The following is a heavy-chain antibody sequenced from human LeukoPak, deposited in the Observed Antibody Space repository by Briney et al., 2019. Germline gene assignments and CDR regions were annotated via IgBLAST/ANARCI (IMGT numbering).Heavy chain of an antibody. Sequence: GGSLRLSCTPFGFTFSRYAMSWVRQAPGKGLEWVSAISDSGGETFYADSVRGRLTISRDNFKNTLYLQMNSLRDEDTAVYYCAKPSGSHPNYYFDNWGQGTLVTVSS. CDR1: GFTFSRYA. CDR3: AKPSGSHPNYYFDN. V-gene: IGHV3-23*01. D-gene: IGHD1-26*01. CDR2: ISDSGGET. J-gene: IGHJ4*02.